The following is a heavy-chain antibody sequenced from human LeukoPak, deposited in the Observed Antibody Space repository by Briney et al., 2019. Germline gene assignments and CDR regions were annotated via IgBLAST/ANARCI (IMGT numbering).Heavy chain of an antibody. Sequence: SETLSLTCTVSGGSISSSSYYWGWIRQPPGKGLEWIGYIYYSGSTNYNPSLKSRVTISVDTSKNQFSLKLSSVTAADTAVYYCARVSYGDYVFDYWGQGTLVTVSS. J-gene: IGHJ4*02. CDR1: GGSISSSSYY. D-gene: IGHD4-17*01. CDR2: IYYSGST. V-gene: IGHV4-61*05. CDR3: ARVSYGDYVFDY.